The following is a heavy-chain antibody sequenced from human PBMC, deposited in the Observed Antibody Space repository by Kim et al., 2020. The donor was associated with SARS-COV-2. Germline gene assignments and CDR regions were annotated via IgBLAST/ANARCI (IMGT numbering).Heavy chain of an antibody. Sequence: GGSLRLSCAASGFTFSSYWMSWVRQAPGKGLEWVANIKQDGSEKYYVDSVKGRFTISRDNAKNSLYLQMNSLRAEDTAVYYCARDIAPMTTVTTVDYWGQGTLVTVSS. D-gene: IGHD4-17*01. J-gene: IGHJ4*02. CDR3: ARDIAPMTTVTTVDY. CDR1: GFTFSSYW. CDR2: IKQDGSEK. V-gene: IGHV3-7*01.